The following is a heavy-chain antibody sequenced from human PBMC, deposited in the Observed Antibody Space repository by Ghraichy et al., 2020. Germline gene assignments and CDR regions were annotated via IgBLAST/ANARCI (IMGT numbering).Heavy chain of an antibody. CDR1: GGSFSGYY. J-gene: IGHJ6*02. CDR3: ARGPLESYYYGMDV. V-gene: IGHV4-34*01. CDR2: INHSGST. D-gene: IGHD5-24*01. Sequence: SETLSLTCAVYGGSFSGYYWSWIRQPPGKGLEWIGEINHSGSTNYNPSLKSRVTISVDTSKNQFSLKLSSVTAADTAVYYCARGPLESYYYGMDVWGQGTTVTVSS.